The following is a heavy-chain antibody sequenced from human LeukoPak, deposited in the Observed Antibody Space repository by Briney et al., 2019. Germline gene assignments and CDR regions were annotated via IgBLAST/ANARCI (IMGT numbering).Heavy chain of an antibody. Sequence: KPSQTLSLTCTVSGGSISSGSYYWNWIRQHPGKGLEWIGYIYYSGTTCYNPSLKSRVTISVDTSKSQFSLRLSSVTAADTAVYYCARGGSSSWQFDYWGQGTLVTVSS. CDR3: ARGGSSSWQFDY. V-gene: IGHV4-31*03. J-gene: IGHJ4*02. D-gene: IGHD6-13*01. CDR1: GGSISSGSYY. CDR2: IYYSGTT.